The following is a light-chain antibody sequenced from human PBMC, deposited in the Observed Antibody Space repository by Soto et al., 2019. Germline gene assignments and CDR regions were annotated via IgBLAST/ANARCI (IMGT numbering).Light chain of an antibody. J-gene: IGLJ1*01. V-gene: IGLV1-44*01. Sequence: QTVVTQPPSASGTPGQRVTISCSGSSSNIGSKTVNWYQQLPGTAPKLLMYSNNQRPSEVPDRFSGSKSGTSASLAISGLQSEDEADYYCATWDDTLNGYVFATGTKLTVL. CDR3: ATWDDTLNGYV. CDR2: SNN. CDR1: SSNIGSKT.